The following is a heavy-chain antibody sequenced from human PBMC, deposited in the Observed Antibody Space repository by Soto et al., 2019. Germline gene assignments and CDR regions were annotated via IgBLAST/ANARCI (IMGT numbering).Heavy chain of an antibody. CDR2: ISYDGSNK. V-gene: IGHV3-30*04. CDR3: ARVKGKRLHAFDI. J-gene: IGHJ3*02. Sequence: QLGGSLRLSCAASGFTFSSYAMHWVRQAPGKGLEWVAVISYDGSNKYYADSVKGRFTISRDNSKNTLYLQMNSLRAEDTAVYYCARVKGKRLHAFDIWGQGTMVTVSS. D-gene: IGHD4-17*01. CDR1: GFTFSSYA.